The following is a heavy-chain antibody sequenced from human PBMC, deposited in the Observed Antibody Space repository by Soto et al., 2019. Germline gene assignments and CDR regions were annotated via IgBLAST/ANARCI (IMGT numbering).Heavy chain of an antibody. D-gene: IGHD6-19*01. J-gene: IGHJ4*02. Sequence: EVQLVESGGGLVKPGGSLRLSCAASGFTFSSYSMNWVRQAPGKGLEWVSSISSSSSYIYYADSVKGRFTISRDNAKNSLYLQMNSLRAEDTAVYYCARDPLIAGAGLALDYWGQGTLVTVSS. CDR3: ARDPLIAGAGLALDY. CDR1: GFTFSSYS. V-gene: IGHV3-21*01. CDR2: ISSSSSYI.